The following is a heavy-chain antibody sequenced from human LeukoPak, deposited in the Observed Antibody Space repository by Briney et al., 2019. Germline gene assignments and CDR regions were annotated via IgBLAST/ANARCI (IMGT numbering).Heavy chain of an antibody. V-gene: IGHV3-73*01. D-gene: IGHD5-18*01. CDR3: AKEERSRGYSYGPFDY. CDR1: GFTLSGSA. Sequence: GGSLRLSCAASGFTLSGSAMHWVRQASGKGLDWVGRIRSKANSYATAYAASVKGRFTISRDDSKNALYLQMNSLGAEDTAVYYCAKEERSRGYSYGPFDYWGQGTLVTVSS. J-gene: IGHJ4*02. CDR2: IRSKANSYAT.